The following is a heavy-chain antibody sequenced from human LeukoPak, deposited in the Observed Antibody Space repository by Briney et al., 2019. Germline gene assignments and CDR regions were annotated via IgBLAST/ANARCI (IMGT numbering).Heavy chain of an antibody. V-gene: IGHV1-2*02. Sequence: ASVKVSCKASGYTFTSYYMHWVRQAPGQGLEWMGWINPNSGGTNYAQKFQGRVTMTRDTSISTAYMELSRLRSDDTAVYYCASLWFGELSSPPFDYWGQGTLVTVSS. CDR1: GYTFTSYY. J-gene: IGHJ4*02. CDR2: INPNSGGT. D-gene: IGHD3-10*01. CDR3: ASLWFGELSSPPFDY.